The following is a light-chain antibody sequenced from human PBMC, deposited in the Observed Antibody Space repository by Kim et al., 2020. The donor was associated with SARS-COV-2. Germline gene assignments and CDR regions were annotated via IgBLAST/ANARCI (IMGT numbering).Light chain of an antibody. CDR1: SSNVVSNA. J-gene: IGLJ2*01. Sequence: QSVLTQPPSVSGPPRQTVTISCSGGSSNVVSNAVSWYQQRPGKTPILIIPDDDLLPSGVSSRLSGSKFGTSASLSIRGLHSEDEAAYYCAASDDSLNGLLFGGGTQLTVL. V-gene: IGLV1-36*01. CDR2: DDD. CDR3: AASDDSLNGLL.